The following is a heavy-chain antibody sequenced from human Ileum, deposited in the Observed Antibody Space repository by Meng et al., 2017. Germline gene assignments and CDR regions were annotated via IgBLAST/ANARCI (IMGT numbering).Heavy chain of an antibody. J-gene: IGHJ4*02. CDR1: GFTFSIYS. CDR2: ISTSSTYI. Sequence: GGSLRLSCAASGFTFSIYSMNWVRQAPGKGLEWVSSISTSSTYIYYADSVKGRFTISRDSAKNSLYLQMSSLRVEDTAVYYCARDTGESSVHSNPVGYWGQGTRVTRFS. D-gene: IGHD7-27*01. V-gene: IGHV3-21*01. CDR3: ARDTGESSVHSNPVGY.